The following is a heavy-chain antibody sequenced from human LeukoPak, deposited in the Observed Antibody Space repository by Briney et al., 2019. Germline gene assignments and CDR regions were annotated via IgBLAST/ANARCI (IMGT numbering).Heavy chain of an antibody. J-gene: IGHJ5*02. CDR1: GYTFTSYA. CDR3: ARGCAGGHNTYSSSPTFWFDP. CDR2: INTNTGNP. V-gene: IGHV7-4-1*02. D-gene: IGHD6-6*01. Sequence: GASVKVSCKASGYTFTSYAMNWVRQAPGQGLEWMGWINTNTGNPTYAQGFTGRFVFSLDTSVSTAYLQISSLKAEDTAVYYCARGCAGGHNTYSSSPTFWFDPWGQGTLVTVSS.